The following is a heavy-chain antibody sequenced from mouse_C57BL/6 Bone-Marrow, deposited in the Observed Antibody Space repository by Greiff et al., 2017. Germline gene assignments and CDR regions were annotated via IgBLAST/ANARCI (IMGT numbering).Heavy chain of an antibody. CDR1: GYSITSGYY. CDR2: ISYDGSN. D-gene: IGHD2-3*01. J-gene: IGHJ4*01. V-gene: IGHV3-6*01. Sequence: EVQLQESGPGLVKPSQSLSLTCSVTGYSITSGYYWNWIRQFPGNKLEWMGYISYDGSNNYNPSLKNRISITRDTSKNQFFLKLNSVTTEDTATYYCAKEVNDGYYGEVGYWGQGTSVTVSS. CDR3: AKEVNDGYYGEVGY.